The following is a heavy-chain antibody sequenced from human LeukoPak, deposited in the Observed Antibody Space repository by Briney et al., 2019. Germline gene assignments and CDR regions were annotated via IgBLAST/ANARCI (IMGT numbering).Heavy chain of an antibody. CDR1: GFTFSNYC. V-gene: IGHV3-74*01. Sequence: GGSLRLSCAASGFTFSNYCMHWVRQIPGKGLVWVSRICPDGTVTNYADSVKGRFTISRDNGKNTLYLQMNSLRAEDTAVYYCARGSTYYDSSGQVPFDYWGQGTLVTVSS. J-gene: IGHJ4*02. CDR2: ICPDGTVT. D-gene: IGHD3-22*01. CDR3: ARGSTYYDSSGQVPFDY.